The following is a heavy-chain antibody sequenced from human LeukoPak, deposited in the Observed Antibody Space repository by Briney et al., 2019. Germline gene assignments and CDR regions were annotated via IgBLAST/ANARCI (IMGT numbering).Heavy chain of an antibody. V-gene: IGHV1-46*01. CDR2: INPSGGST. Sequence: PVASVKVSCKASGYTFTSYYMHWVRQAPGQGLEWMGIINPSGGSTSYAQKFQGRVTMTRDTSTSTVYMELSSLRSEDTAVYYCARDWGDYYDSSGPSHPVGAFDIWGQGTMVTVSS. J-gene: IGHJ3*02. D-gene: IGHD3-22*01. CDR3: ARDWGDYYDSSGPSHPVGAFDI. CDR1: GYTFTSYY.